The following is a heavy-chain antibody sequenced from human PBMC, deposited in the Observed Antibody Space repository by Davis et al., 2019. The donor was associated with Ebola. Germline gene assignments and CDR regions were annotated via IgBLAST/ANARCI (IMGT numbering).Heavy chain of an antibody. CDR1: GYSFPSYW. Sequence: GESLKISCEGSGYSFPSYWISWVRQMPGKGLEWVGRIDPSDSYTDYSPSFPGHVTISTDKSINTAYLQWNSLKASDTAMYFCTRHFVGKLFGMDVWGQGTMVIVAS. J-gene: IGHJ6*02. CDR2: IDPSDSYT. D-gene: IGHD2/OR15-2a*01. CDR3: TRHFVGKLFGMDV. V-gene: IGHV5-10-1*01.